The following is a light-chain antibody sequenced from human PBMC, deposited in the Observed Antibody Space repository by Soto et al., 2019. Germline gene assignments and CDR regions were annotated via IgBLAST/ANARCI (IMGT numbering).Light chain of an antibody. V-gene: IGLV2-14*01. CDR2: EVS. CDR1: SSDVGGYNY. J-gene: IGLJ2*01. CDR3: ASYTSSSTRV. Sequence: QSVLTQPASVSGSPGQSITISCTGTSSDVGGYNYVSWYQQHAGKAPQLLIYEVSKRPSGVSNRFSGSKSGNSASLTISGLQTDDEAEYYCASYTSSSTRVFGGGIK.